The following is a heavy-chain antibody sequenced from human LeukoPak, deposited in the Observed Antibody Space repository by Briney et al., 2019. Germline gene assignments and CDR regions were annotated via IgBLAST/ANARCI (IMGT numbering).Heavy chain of an antibody. Sequence: SVKVSCKASGGTFSSYAISWVRQAPGQGLEWMGGIIPILGTANYAQKFQGRVTITTDESTSTAYMELSSLRSEDTAVYYCARGLVVGIAAAGGIYYFDYWGQGTLVTVSS. CDR3: ARGLVVGIAAAGGIYYFDY. CDR1: GGTFSSYA. CDR2: IIPILGTA. V-gene: IGHV1-69*05. D-gene: IGHD6-13*01. J-gene: IGHJ4*02.